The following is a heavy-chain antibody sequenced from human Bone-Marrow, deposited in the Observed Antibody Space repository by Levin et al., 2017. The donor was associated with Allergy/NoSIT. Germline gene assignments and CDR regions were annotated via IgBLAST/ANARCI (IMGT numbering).Heavy chain of an antibody. Sequence: GSLRLSCAVSGGSIRTNPYYWGWIRQPPGKGLEWIGSIYLTGDTYYNPSLKSRVTIFMDTSKNQFSLRLKSVLAADTAVYYCVRDRNHRSNSSFDYWGQGTQVTVSS. CDR1: GGSIRTNPYY. J-gene: IGHJ4*02. CDR2: IYLTGDT. V-gene: IGHV4-39*07. D-gene: IGHD1-14*01. CDR3: VRDRNHRSNSSFDY.